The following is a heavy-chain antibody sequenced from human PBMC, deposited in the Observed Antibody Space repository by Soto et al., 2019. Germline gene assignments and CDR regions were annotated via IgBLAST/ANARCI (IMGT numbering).Heavy chain of an antibody. CDR1: GGSISTYY. D-gene: IGHD3-22*01. CDR3: ARLWYYDSSGYYIDY. CDR2: VFYSGGT. Sequence: SETLSLTCTVSGGSISTYYWSWTRQPPGKGLEWIGYVFYSGGTSYNPSLKSRVTISVDTSKNQFSLKLSSLTAADTAVYYCARLWYYDSSGYYIDYWGQGTLVTVSS. V-gene: IGHV4-59*12. J-gene: IGHJ4*02.